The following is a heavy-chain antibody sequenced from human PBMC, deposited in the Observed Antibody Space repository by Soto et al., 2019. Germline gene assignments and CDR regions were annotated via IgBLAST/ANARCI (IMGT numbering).Heavy chain of an antibody. D-gene: IGHD6-19*01. CDR1: GFTFSTTG. CDR2: ISHDGGEK. J-gene: IGHJ5*02. Sequence: QVHLVESGGGVVQPGRSLRLSCAASGFTFSTTGMHWVRQAPGKGLEWVAMISHDGGEKFYTDSVKGRFTIFRDTSKNTLYLQMDSLRPEDTAIYHCAKDLYGAGWYNYFDPWGQGTLVTVSS. CDR3: AKDLYGAGWYNYFDP. V-gene: IGHV3-30*18.